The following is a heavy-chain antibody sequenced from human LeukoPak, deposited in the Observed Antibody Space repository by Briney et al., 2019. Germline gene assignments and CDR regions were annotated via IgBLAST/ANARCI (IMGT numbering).Heavy chain of an antibody. J-gene: IGHJ6*02. V-gene: IGHV3-30*18. D-gene: IGHD5-18*01. CDR1: GFTFSSYG. Sequence: GGSLRLSCAASGFTFSSYGMHWVRQAPGKGLEWVAIISYDGSKKYYADSVKGRFTISRDNSKNTLYLQVNSLRAEDTAVYYCAKGREVSSYGPESMDVWGQGTTVTVSS. CDR2: ISYDGSKK. CDR3: AKGREVSSYGPESMDV.